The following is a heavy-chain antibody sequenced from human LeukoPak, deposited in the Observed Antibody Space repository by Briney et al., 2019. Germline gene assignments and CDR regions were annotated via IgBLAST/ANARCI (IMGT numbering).Heavy chain of an antibody. Sequence: ASVKVSCKASGYTFTSYDINWVRQATGQGLEWMGWMNPNSGNTGYAQKFQGRVTITRNTSISTAYMELSSLRSEDTAVYYCARGPGLDYYDSSGYYYFRYYYYMDVWGKGTTVTVSS. CDR3: ARGPGLDYYDSSGYYYFRYYYYMDV. CDR1: GYTFTSYD. V-gene: IGHV1-8*03. D-gene: IGHD3-22*01. CDR2: MNPNSGNT. J-gene: IGHJ6*03.